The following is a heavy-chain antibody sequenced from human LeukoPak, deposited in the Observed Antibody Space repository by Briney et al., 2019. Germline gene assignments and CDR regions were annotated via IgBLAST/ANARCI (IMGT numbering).Heavy chain of an antibody. J-gene: IGHJ6*03. CDR1: GFTFSSYW. D-gene: IGHD3-22*01. CDR3: ARVRVYDSRGYYSRSYYYMDV. Sequence: PGGSLRLSCAASGFTFSSYWMSWVRQAPGKGLEWVANIKQDGSEKYYVDSVKGRFTISRDNAKNSLYLQMNSLRAEDTAVYYCARVRVYDSRGYYSRSYYYMDVWGKGTTVTVSS. CDR2: IKQDGSEK. V-gene: IGHV3-7*01.